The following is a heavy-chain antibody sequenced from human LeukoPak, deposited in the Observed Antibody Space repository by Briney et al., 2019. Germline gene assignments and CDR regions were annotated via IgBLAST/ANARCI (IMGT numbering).Heavy chain of an antibody. D-gene: IGHD3-22*01. CDR1: GYSFTNYW. V-gene: IGHV5-51*01. Sequence: GESLKISCKGSGYSFTNYWIGWVRQLPGRGLECMGIIYPGESDTRYSPSFQGHVTISSDKSISTAYLQWSSLKASDTAIYYCARLSTFYYDTPGYYGAAYMDVWGKGTTVTVSS. CDR3: ARLSTFYYDTPGYYGAAYMDV. J-gene: IGHJ6*03. CDR2: IYPGESDT.